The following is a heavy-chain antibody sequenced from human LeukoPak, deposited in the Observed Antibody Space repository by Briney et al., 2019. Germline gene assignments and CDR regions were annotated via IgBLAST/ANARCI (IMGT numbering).Heavy chain of an antibody. CDR2: IRGGGTSE. Sequence: GGSLRLSCTASGFTFSAYAMMWVRQAPGKGPEWVSAIRGGGTSEFYADSVKGRFRISRDNFKDTLFLQMNSLRAEDTAVYYCARDPNGDYIGAFDMWGPGTMVTVSS. V-gene: IGHV3-23*01. CDR1: GFTFSAYA. J-gene: IGHJ3*02. CDR3: ARDPNGDYIGAFDM. D-gene: IGHD4-17*01.